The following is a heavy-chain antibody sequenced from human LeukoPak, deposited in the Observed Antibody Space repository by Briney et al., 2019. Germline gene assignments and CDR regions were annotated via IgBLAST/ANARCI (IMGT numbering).Heavy chain of an antibody. CDR3: ARHGGYYFDY. CDR1: GGSISSSSYY. J-gene: IGHJ4*02. Sequence: PSETLSLTFTVSGGSISSSSYYWGCIRLPPGKGLEWIGSIYYSGSTYYNPSLKSRVTISVDTSKNQFSLKLTSVTAADTAVYYCARHGGYYFDYWGQGTLVTVSS. D-gene: IGHD3-16*01. V-gene: IGHV4-39*01. CDR2: IYYSGST.